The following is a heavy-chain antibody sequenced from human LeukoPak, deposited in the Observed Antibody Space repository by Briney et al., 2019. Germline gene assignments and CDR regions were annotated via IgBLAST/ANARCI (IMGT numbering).Heavy chain of an antibody. D-gene: IGHD5-24*01. V-gene: IGHV3-48*01. J-gene: IGHJ3*02. Sequence: GGSLRLSCAASGFTFSSYSMNWVRQAPGKGLEWVSYISSSSSTIYYADSVKGRFTISRDNAKNSLYLQMNSLRAEDTAVYYCARALVEMATINAFDIWGQGTMVTVSS. CDR3: ARALVEMATINAFDI. CDR2: ISSSSSTI. CDR1: GFTFSSYS.